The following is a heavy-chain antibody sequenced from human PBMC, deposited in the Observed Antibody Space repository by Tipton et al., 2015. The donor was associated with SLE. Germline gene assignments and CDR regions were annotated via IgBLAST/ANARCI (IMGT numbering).Heavy chain of an antibody. CDR3: TISKGSWNLDY. Sequence: SLRLSCVASGFIFTHYAVAWVRQVPGKGLEWVSAIDQSGTTLYYPDSVKGRFTISRDNSKNMLYLQMSNLRAEDTALYYCTISKGSWNLDYWGQGTLVTVSS. V-gene: IGHV3-23*05. CDR1: GFIFTHYA. CDR2: IDQSGTTL. D-gene: IGHD1-1*01. J-gene: IGHJ4*02.